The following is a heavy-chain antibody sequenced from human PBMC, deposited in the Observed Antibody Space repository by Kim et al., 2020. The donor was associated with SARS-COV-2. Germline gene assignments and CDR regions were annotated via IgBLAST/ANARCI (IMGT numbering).Heavy chain of an antibody. CDR2: P. J-gene: IGHJ4*02. V-gene: IGHV7-4-1*02. D-gene: IGHD1-26*01. Sequence: PMYAQGFTGRFVFSLDTSVSRAYLQISSLKADDTAVYYCARDVGATTFDYWGQGTLVTVSS. CDR3: ARDVGATTFDY.